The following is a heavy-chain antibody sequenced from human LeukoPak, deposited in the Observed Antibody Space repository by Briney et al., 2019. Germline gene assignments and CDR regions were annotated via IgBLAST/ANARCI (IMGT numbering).Heavy chain of an antibody. Sequence: KASETLSLTCTVSGGSISSYYWSWIRQPAGKGLEWIGRIYTSGSTNYNPSLKSRVTMSVDTSKNQFSLKLSSVTAADTAVYYCARDGLPAALELGFDPWGQGTLVTVSS. CDR2: IYTSGST. D-gene: IGHD2-2*01. CDR3: ARDGLPAALELGFDP. V-gene: IGHV4-4*07. CDR1: GGSISSYY. J-gene: IGHJ5*02.